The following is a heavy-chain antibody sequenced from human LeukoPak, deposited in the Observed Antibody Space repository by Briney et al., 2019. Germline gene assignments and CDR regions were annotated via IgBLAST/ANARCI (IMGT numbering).Heavy chain of an antibody. CDR1: GYTFNNYG. CDR3: ARDYSYGPYYYYYMDV. J-gene: IGHJ6*03. CDR2: VTSYNGDT. D-gene: IGHD5-18*01. V-gene: IGHV1-18*01. Sequence: ASVRVSCKASGYTFNNYGISWVRQAPGQGLEWMGWVTSYNGDTNYAQKFQGRVTMSTDTSTSTAYMELRSLRSDDTAVYYCARDYSYGPYYYYYMDVWGKGTTVTISS.